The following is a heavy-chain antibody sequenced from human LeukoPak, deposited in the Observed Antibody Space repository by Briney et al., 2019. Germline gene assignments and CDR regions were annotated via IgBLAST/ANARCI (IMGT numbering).Heavy chain of an antibody. D-gene: IGHD7-27*01. CDR1: GGSISSGGYY. CDR2: IYHSGST. J-gene: IGHJ4*02. V-gene: IGHV4-30-2*01. Sequence: PSETLSLTCTVSGGSISSGGYYGSWIRQPPGKGLEWIGYIYHSGSTYYNPSLKSRVTISVDRSKNQFSLKLSSVTAADTAVYYCARDILGIKDYWGQGTLVTVSS. CDR3: ARDILGIKDY.